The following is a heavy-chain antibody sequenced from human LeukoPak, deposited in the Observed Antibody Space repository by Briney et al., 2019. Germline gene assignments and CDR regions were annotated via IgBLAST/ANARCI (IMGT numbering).Heavy chain of an antibody. V-gene: IGHV5-51*01. J-gene: IGHJ3*02. CDR2: IYYGDSDT. Sequence: GEPLKISCKGSGYNFPIFWIGWVRQLPGKGLGWMGIIYYGDSDTRYSPSFQGQVTISADKSITTAYLHWSRLRASDSAMYYCVRGPTSYSFDMWGQGTMVTVSS. D-gene: IGHD3-10*01. CDR1: GYNFPIFW. CDR3: VRGPTSYSFDM.